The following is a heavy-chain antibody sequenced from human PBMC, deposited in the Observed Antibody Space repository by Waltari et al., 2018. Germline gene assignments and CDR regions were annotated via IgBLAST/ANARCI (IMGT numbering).Heavy chain of an antibody. V-gene: IGHV4-59*01. CDR1: GGSISCYS. CDR3: ARDKGYYGY. D-gene: IGHD3-3*01. J-gene: IGHJ4*02. CDR2: IYYSGST. Sequence: QVQLQESGPGLVKPSETLALTCTVPGGSISCYSWGWIRQPPGKGLEWIGYIYYSGSTNYNPSLKSRVTISVDTSKNQFSLKLSSVTAADTAVYYCARDKGYYGYWGQGTLVTVSS.